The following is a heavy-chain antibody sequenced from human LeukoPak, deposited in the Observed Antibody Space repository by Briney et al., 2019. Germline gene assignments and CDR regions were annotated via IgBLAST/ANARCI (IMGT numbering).Heavy chain of an antibody. CDR2: IWYDGSNK. J-gene: IGHJ4*02. D-gene: IGHD3-3*01. Sequence: GGSLRLSCAASGFTFSSYAMSWVRQAPGKGLEWVAVIWYDGSNKYYADSVKGRFTISRDNSKNTLYLQMNSLRAEDTAVYYCARENGYDFWSGYYEPDYWGQGTLVTVSS. V-gene: IGHV3-33*08. CDR3: ARENGYDFWSGYYEPDY. CDR1: GFTFSSYA.